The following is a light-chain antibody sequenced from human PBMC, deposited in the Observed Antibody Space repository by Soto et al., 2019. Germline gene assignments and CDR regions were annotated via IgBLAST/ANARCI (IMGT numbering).Light chain of an antibody. J-gene: IGKJ1*01. CDR2: KAS. CDR3: QHYNSYSEA. Sequence: DFQLTQSPSTLSASVGDRDTITCRASQTISSWLAWYQQKPGKAPKLLIYKASTLKSGVPSRFSGSGSGTEFTLTISSLQPDDFATYYCQHYNSYSEAFGQGTKVDIK. CDR1: QTISSW. V-gene: IGKV1-5*03.